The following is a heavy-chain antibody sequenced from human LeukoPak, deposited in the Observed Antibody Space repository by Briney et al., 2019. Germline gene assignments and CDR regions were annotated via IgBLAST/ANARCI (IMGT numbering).Heavy chain of an antibody. CDR2: ISGSGGGT. J-gene: IGHJ4*02. D-gene: IGHD1-1*01. CDR1: GFTFSSYA. CDR3: AKGQELDDGVFDS. Sequence: GGSLGLSCAASGFTFSSYAMNWVRQAPGKGLEWVSGISGSGGGTYHADSVKGRFTISRDNSKKTLYLQLNSLRVEDTAIYYCAKGQELDDGVFDSWGQGTLVTVSS. V-gene: IGHV3-23*01.